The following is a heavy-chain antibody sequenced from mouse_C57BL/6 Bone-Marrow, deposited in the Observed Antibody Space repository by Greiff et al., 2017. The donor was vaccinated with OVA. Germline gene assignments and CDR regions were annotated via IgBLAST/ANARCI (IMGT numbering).Heavy chain of an antibody. D-gene: IGHD2-4*01. CDR3: ARRSTMITTFDY. Sequence: EVKLMESGGDLVKPGGSLKLSCAASGFTFSSYGMSWVRQTPDKRLEWVATISSGGSYTSYPDNVKGRFTISRDNAKNTRYLQMSSLKSEDTAMDDCARRSTMITTFDYWGQGTTLTVSS. V-gene: IGHV5-6*02. CDR2: ISSGGSYT. CDR1: GFTFSSYG. J-gene: IGHJ2*01.